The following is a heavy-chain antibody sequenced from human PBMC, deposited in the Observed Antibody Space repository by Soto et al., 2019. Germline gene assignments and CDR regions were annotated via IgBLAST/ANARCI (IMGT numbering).Heavy chain of an antibody. Sequence: PGGSLRLSCAASGFDFSTYAIHWVRQAPGEGLEWVAFMSHDGRIEYYGDSVKGRFTISRDNSKNTLYLQMNSLRDEDTAVYYCARGRRISPGGSFYYGLDVWGQGTTVTVSS. J-gene: IGHJ6*02. V-gene: IGHV3-30*04. CDR3: ARGRRISPGGSFYYGLDV. CDR2: MSHDGRIE. D-gene: IGHD3-16*01. CDR1: GFDFSTYA.